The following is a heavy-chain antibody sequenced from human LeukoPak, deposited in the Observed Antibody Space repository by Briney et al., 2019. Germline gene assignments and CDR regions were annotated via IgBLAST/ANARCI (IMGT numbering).Heavy chain of an antibody. CDR2: ISGSGGST. CDR1: GFTFSSYA. Sequence: PGGSLRLSCAASGFTFSSYAMGWVRQAPGKGLEWVSGISGSGGSTYYADSVKGRFTISRDNSKSTLYVQMNSLRAEDTAVYYCARDRPIGSTMVDYWGQGTLVTVSS. V-gene: IGHV3-23*01. D-gene: IGHD3-10*01. CDR3: ARDRPIGSTMVDY. J-gene: IGHJ4*02.